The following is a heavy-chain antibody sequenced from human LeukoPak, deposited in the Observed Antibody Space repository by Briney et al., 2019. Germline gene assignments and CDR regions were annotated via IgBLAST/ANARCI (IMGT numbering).Heavy chain of an antibody. CDR1: GYTFTTHD. CDR2: MSPNSGDT. Sequence: GASVKVSCKASGYTFTTHDINWVRQATGQGLEWLGWMSPNSGDTGYAQKFQGRVTMTSDSSISTAYMELSSLRSGDTAVYYCARVSVDGMDVWGQGTTVTVSS. V-gene: IGHV1-8*01. D-gene: IGHD2-15*01. J-gene: IGHJ6*02. CDR3: ARVSVDGMDV.